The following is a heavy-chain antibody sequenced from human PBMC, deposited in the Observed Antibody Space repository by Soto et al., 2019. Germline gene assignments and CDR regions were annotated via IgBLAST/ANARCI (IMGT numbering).Heavy chain of an antibody. J-gene: IGHJ5*02. D-gene: IGHD1-26*01. CDR1: GGAISDARFY. CDR3: ARQKWEQPKWFDP. CDR2: IFYSGTT. Sequence: QLQLQESGPGLVKPLETLSLTCSLSGGAISDARFYWGWIRQTPGKGLEWIGSIFYSGTTFFNPALQSRVTISVDTFENQVSLKLSSVTAADTALYFCARQKWEQPKWFDPWGQGTLVTVSS. V-gene: IGHV4-39*01.